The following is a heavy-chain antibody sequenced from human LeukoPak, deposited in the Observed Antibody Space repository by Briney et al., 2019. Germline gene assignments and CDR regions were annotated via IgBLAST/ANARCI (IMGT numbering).Heavy chain of an antibody. J-gene: IGHJ4*02. CDR2: INPNSGGT. CDR1: GYTFTGYY. D-gene: IGHD6-6*01. V-gene: IGHV1-2*02. CDR3: ARDGRYGSSTALNY. Sequence: ASVKVSCKASGYTFTGYYMHWVRQAPGQGLEWMGWINPNSGGTNYAQKFQGRVTMTTDTSTSTAYMEVRSLRSDDTAVYFCARDGRYGSSTALNYWGQGTLVTVSS.